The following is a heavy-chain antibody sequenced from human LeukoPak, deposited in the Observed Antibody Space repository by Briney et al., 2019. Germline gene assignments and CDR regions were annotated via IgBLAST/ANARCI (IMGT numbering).Heavy chain of an antibody. CDR3: ARVELAPYYYYMDV. V-gene: IGHV3-48*03. CDR1: GLSTSSYE. Sequence: GGSLRLSCAASGLSTSSYEMNWVRQAPGKGLEWVSHISSSGSTIWYADSVQGRFTIYRDNAKNSLYLQMNSLRAEDTAVYYCARVELAPYYYYMDVWGKGTTVTVSS. D-gene: IGHD1-7*01. J-gene: IGHJ6*03. CDR2: ISSSGSTI.